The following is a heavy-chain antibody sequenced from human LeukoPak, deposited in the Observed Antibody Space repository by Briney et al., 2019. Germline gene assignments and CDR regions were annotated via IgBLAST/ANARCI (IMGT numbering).Heavy chain of an antibody. CDR3: ARAVLAYCGGDCSVLDY. CDR1: GGSISSSSYY. V-gene: IGHV4-39*07. D-gene: IGHD2-21*02. J-gene: IGHJ4*02. Sequence: SETLSLTCTVSGGSISSSSYYWGWIRHPPGKGLQWIGNIYYSGSTYYNPSLKSRVTISVDTSKNQFSLKLSSVTAADTAVYYCARAVLAYCGGDCSVLDYRGQGALVTVSS. CDR2: IYYSGST.